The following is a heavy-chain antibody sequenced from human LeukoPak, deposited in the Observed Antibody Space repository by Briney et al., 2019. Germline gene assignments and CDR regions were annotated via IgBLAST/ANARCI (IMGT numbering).Heavy chain of an antibody. CDR2: IRYDGSDK. J-gene: IGHJ4*02. D-gene: IGHD6-13*01. CDR1: GFTFRNYG. CDR3: ARALLYSSWSWVN. V-gene: IGHV3-30*02. Sequence: PGGSLRLSCAVSGFTFRNYGMHWVRQTPGKGLEWVAFIRYDGSDKYYADSVKGRFTISGDNPKNSLYLQMNSLRAEDTAVYYCARALLYSSWSWVNWGQGTLVTVSS.